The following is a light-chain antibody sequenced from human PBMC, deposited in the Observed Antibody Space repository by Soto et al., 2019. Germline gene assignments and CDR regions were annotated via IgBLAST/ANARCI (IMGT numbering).Light chain of an antibody. CDR2: DAS. J-gene: IGKJ4*01. V-gene: IGKV1-33*01. CDR1: KNINNY. CDR3: QQYDNLLSLT. Sequence: DIQMTQSPSSLSASVGDRVTITCQSSKNINNYLNWYQQKPGRAPKLLIYDASNLEAGVPSRFRGSGSGTDFTFTISSLQPEDIATYYCQQYDNLLSLTFGGGTKVDIK.